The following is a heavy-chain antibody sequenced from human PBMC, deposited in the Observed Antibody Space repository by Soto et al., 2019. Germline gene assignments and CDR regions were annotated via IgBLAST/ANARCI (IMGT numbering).Heavy chain of an antibody. CDR3: ARGRGQNFRCFDP. CDR1: GYTFTGYY. CDR2: INPNSGGT. Sequence: ASVKVSCKASGYTFTGYYMHWVRQAPGQGLEWMGWINPNSGGTNYAQKFQGWVTMTRDTSISTAYMELSRLRSDDTAVYYCARGRGQNFRCFDPWGQGTLFTVSS. D-gene: IGHD1-7*01. V-gene: IGHV1-2*04. J-gene: IGHJ5*02.